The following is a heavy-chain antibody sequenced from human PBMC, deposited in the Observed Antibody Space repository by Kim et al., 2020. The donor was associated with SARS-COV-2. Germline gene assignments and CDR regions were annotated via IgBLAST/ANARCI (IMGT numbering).Heavy chain of an antibody. CDR3: ARASIAVAA. Sequence: GNTGYAQKFQGRVTMTRNTSISTAYMELSSLRSEDTAVYYCARASIAVAAWGQGTLVTVSS. D-gene: IGHD6-19*01. CDR2: GNT. V-gene: IGHV1-8*01. J-gene: IGHJ5*02.